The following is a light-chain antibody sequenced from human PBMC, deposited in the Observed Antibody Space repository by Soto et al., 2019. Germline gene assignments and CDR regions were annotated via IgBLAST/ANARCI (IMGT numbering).Light chain of an antibody. CDR1: TSDVGSYNL. Sequence: QSALTLPASVSGSPGQSITISCTGTTSDVGSYNLVSWYQQHPGKALKVMIYEVSKRPSGVSNRFSGSKSGNTASLTISGLQAEDEADYYCCSYAGSSTFVVFGGGTKVTVL. CDR2: EVS. J-gene: IGLJ2*01. CDR3: CSYAGSSTFVV. V-gene: IGLV2-23*02.